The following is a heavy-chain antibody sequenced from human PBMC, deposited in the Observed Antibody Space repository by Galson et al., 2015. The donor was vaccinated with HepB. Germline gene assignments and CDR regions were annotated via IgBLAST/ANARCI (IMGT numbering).Heavy chain of an antibody. CDR1: GFTVSSNY. CDR2: IYSGGST. CDR3: ARAGEHDYGDYAEVIFDY. D-gene: IGHD4-17*01. V-gene: IGHV3-53*01. Sequence: SLRLSCAASGFTVSSNYMSWVRQAPGKGLEWVSVIYSGGSTYYADSVKGRFTISRDNSKNTLYLQMNSLRAEDTAVYYCARAGEHDYGDYAEVIFDYWGQGTLVTASS. J-gene: IGHJ4*02.